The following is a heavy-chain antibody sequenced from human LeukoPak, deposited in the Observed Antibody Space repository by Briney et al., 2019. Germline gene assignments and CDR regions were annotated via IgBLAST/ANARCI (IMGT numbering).Heavy chain of an antibody. Sequence: PGRSLRLSCAASKFTFSSYGMHWVRQAPGKGLEWVAVISYDGSNKYYADSVKGRFTISRDNSKNTLYLEMNSLRAEGTAVYYCAKDLRSSSWFGGFDYWGQGTLVTVSS. D-gene: IGHD6-13*01. CDR1: KFTFSSYG. CDR2: ISYDGSNK. CDR3: AKDLRSSSWFGGFDY. J-gene: IGHJ4*02. V-gene: IGHV3-30*18.